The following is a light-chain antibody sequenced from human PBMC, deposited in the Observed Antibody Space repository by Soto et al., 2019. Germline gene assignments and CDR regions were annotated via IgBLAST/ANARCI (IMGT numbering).Light chain of an antibody. J-gene: IGKJ4*01. Sequence: IQLTQSPSSLSASVGDRVTITCRASQGISTSLAWYQQYTGTDPKLLVYAASSLQSGVPSGFSGSGSGTEVTLTISSLQPEDFATFYCQQLNNYPLTFGGGTKVDIK. CDR1: QGISTS. CDR3: QQLNNYPLT. V-gene: IGKV1-9*01. CDR2: AAS.